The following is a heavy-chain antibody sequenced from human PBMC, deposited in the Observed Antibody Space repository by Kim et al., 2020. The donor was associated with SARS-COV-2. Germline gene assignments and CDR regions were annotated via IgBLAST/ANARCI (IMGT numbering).Heavy chain of an antibody. D-gene: IGHD5-12*01. CDR1: GGSFSGYY. CDR2: INHSGST. Sequence: SETLSLTCAVYGGSFSGYYWSWIRQPPGKGLEWIGEINHSGSTNYNPSLKSRVTISVDTSKNQFSLKLSSVTAADTAVYYCARVKGYSRVGMDVWGQGTTVTVSS. V-gene: IGHV4-34*01. CDR3: ARVKGYSRVGMDV. J-gene: IGHJ6*02.